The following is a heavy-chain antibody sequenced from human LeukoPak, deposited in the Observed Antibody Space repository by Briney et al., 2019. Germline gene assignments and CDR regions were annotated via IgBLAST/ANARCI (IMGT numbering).Heavy chain of an antibody. CDR1: GYTFTSYD. CDR2: MNPNSGNT. D-gene: IGHD3-3*01. V-gene: IGHV1-8*01. CDR3: ARRRYYDLWNPQAYYMDV. J-gene: IGHJ6*03. Sequence: ASVKVSCKASGYTFTSYDINWVRQATGQGLEWMGWMNPNSGNTGYAQKFQGRVTMTRNTSISTAYMELSSLRSEDTAVYYCARRRYYDLWNPQAYYMDVWGKGTTVTVSS.